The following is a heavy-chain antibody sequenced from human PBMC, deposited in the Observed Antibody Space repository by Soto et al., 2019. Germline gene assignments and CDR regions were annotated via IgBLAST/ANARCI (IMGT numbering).Heavy chain of an antibody. D-gene: IGHD3-10*01. CDR3: ARGSEVWFGELWL. J-gene: IGHJ4*02. Sequence: PGGSLRLSCAASGFTFSNYAMHWVRQPQGKGLEYVSAISRDGVSTQYANSVKARFTISRDNSKNTLYLQLGSLRAEDMAIYYCARGSEVWFGELWLWGQGT. V-gene: IGHV3-64*01. CDR2: ISRDGVST. CDR1: GFTFSNYA.